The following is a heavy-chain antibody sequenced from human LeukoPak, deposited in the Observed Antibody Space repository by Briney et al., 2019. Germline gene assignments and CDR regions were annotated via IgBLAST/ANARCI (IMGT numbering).Heavy chain of an antibody. CDR2: IYSGGST. V-gene: IGHV3-66*01. CDR3: ARDLRKTYNWNYLA. Sequence: PGGSLRLSCAASGFTVSSNYMSWVRQAPGKGLEWVSVIYSGGSTYYADSVKGRFTISRDNSKNTLYLQMNSLRAEDTAVYYCARDLRKTYNWNYLAWGQGTLVTVSS. J-gene: IGHJ5*02. CDR1: GFTVSSNY. D-gene: IGHD1-7*01.